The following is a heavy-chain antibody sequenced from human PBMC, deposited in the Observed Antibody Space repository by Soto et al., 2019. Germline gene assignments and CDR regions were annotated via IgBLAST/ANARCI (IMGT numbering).Heavy chain of an antibody. Sequence: DVQLLESGGGLVQPEGSLRLSCAASGFTFRSYALGWVRQGPGMGLEWVAVVSTGGSTHYADSVRGRFTISRDNSKNTLSLQMNSLTAEHTAVYFCAKRRGAGGHFDYWGQGALVTVSS. D-gene: IGHD2-15*01. CDR2: VSTGGST. J-gene: IGHJ4*02. CDR3: AKRRGAGGHFDY. CDR1: GFTFRSYA. V-gene: IGHV3-23*01.